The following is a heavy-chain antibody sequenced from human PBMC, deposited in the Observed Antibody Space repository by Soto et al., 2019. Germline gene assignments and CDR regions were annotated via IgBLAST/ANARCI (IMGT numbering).Heavy chain of an antibody. J-gene: IGHJ5*02. CDR3: ARAPGRPVAGYNWFDP. D-gene: IGHD6-19*01. CDR1: GYTFTSYY. CDR2: INPSGGST. Sequence: QVQLVQSGAEVKKPGASVKVSCKASGYTFTSYYMHWVRQAPGQGLEWMGIINPSGGSTSYAQKFQGRVTMTRDTSTSTVYMELSSLRSEDTAVYYCARAPGRPVAGYNWFDPWGQGTLVTVSS. V-gene: IGHV1-46*01.